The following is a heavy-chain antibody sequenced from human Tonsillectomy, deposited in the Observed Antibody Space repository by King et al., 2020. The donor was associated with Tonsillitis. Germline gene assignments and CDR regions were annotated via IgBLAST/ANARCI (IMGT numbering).Heavy chain of an antibody. CDR3: AQDSHVLRYFDSLFEY. V-gene: IGHV3-30*18. J-gene: IGHJ4*02. D-gene: IGHD3-9*01. CDR1: GFTFSSYG. Sequence: VQLVESGGGVVQPGRSLRLSCAASGFTFSSYGMHWVRQAPGKGLEWVAVISYDGSNKYYADYVKGRFTNSRDNSKNTLYLQMNSLRAEDTAVYYTAQDSHVLRYFDSLFEYCGQGTLFTVSS. CDR2: ISYDGSNK.